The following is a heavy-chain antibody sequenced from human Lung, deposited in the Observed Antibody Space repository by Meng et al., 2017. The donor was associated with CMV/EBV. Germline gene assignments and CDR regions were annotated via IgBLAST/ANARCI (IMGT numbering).Heavy chain of an antibody. CDR1: GDSITNHNW. V-gene: IGHV4-4*02. Sequence: QVQLREAGPAMVTPSENLSLTCAVSGDSITNHNWWAWVRQPPGKGLEWIGEIPHRGSSAYNPSLKSRVSMSIDKSKNQFSLKLTSVTAADTAVYHCLRRSGGSVWGQGTLVTVSS. CDR2: IPHRGSS. CDR3: LRRSGGSV. J-gene: IGHJ1*01. D-gene: IGHD3-10*01.